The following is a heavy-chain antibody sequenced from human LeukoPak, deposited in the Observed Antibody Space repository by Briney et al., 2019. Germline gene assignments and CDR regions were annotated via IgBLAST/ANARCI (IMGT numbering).Heavy chain of an antibody. CDR2: IYYSGST. CDR1: GGSISSYH. J-gene: IGHJ4*02. V-gene: IGHV4-59*08. CDR3: ARHRSRYFDWLLDY. Sequence: SETLSLTCTVSGGSISSYHWSWIRQPPGKGLEWIGYIYYSGSTNYNPSLKSRVTISVDTSKNQFSLKLSSVTAADTAVYYCARHRSRYFDWLLDYWGQGTLVTVSS. D-gene: IGHD3-9*01.